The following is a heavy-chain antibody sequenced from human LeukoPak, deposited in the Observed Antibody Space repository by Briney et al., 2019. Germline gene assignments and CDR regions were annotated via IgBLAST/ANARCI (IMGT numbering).Heavy chain of an antibody. J-gene: IGHJ6*02. CDR1: GFTFSGYG. V-gene: IGHV3-33*01. Sequence: GGSLRLSCAASGFTFSGYGMHWVRQAPGKGLEWVAVIWYDGSNKYYADSVKGRFTISRDNSKNTLYLQMNSLRAEDTAVYYCARCAYDFWSAYGMDVWGQGTTVTVSS. CDR3: ARCAYDFWSAYGMDV. CDR2: IWYDGSNK. D-gene: IGHD3-3*01.